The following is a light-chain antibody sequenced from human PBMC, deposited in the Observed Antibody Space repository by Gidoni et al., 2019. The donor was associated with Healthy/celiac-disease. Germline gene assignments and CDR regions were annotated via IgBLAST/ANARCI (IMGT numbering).Light chain of an antibody. V-gene: IGKV3-20*01. J-gene: IGKJ4*01. Sequence: EIVLTQSPGTLSLSPGERATLSCRASQSVSSSYLAWYQQKPGQAPRLLIYGASRRATGIPDSFSGSGSGTDFTLTISRLEPEDFAVYYCQQYGSSPGTFGGGTKVEIK. CDR3: QQYGSSPGT. CDR2: GAS. CDR1: QSVSSSY.